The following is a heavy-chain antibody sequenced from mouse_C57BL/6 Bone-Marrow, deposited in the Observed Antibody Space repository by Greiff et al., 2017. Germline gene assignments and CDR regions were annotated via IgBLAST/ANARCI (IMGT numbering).Heavy chain of an antibody. CDR3: ARKGDGSLYYFDY. D-gene: IGHD1-1*01. V-gene: IGHV1-55*01. Sequence: VQLQQPGAELVKPGASVKMSCKASGYTFTSYWITWVKQRPGQGLEWIGDLYPGSGSTNYNEKFKSKATLTVDTSSSTAYMQLSSLTSEDSAVYDCARKGDGSLYYFDYWGQGTTLTVSS. CDR1: GYTFTSYW. J-gene: IGHJ2*01. CDR2: LYPGSGST.